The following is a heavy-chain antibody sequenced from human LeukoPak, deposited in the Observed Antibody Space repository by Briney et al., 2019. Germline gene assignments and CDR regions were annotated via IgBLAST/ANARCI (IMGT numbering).Heavy chain of an antibody. Sequence: SSETLSLTCSVSGDSTAGRYWSWIRQSPGKGLEWLGLVYKSGDINYHPSFRSRLSVSLDRSKTQVPLRLRSVTAADTAVYYCASGKYLYDDPASLNRASRTALDLWARGTMVIVSS. J-gene: IGHJ3*01. CDR3: ASGKYLYDDPASLNRASRTALDL. V-gene: IGHV4-59*11. D-gene: IGHD3-16*01. CDR1: GDSTAGRY. CDR2: VYKSGDI.